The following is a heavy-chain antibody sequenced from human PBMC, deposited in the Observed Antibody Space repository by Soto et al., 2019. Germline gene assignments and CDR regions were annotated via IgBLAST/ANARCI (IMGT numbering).Heavy chain of an antibody. Sequence: PSETLSLTCTVSGGSISSGGYYWTWIRQLPGKGLEWIGYIYYSGTTYYNPSLKSRVTISVDTSKNQFSLKLNSVTAADTAVYYCAIYLIADRSFDFWGPATLVTVSS. D-gene: IGHD6-6*01. V-gene: IGHV4-31*03. CDR2: IYYSGTT. CDR1: GGSISSGGYY. J-gene: IGHJ4*02. CDR3: AIYLIADRSFDF.